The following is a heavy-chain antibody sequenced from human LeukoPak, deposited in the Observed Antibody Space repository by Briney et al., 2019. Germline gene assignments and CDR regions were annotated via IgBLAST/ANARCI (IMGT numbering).Heavy chain of an antibody. Sequence: GGSLRLSCAASGFTFSSYAMHWVRQAPGKGLEWVAVISYDGSNKYYADSVKGRFAISRDNSKNTLYLQMNSLRAEDTAVYYCARAPGGSRILLDDYWGQGTLVTVSS. CDR3: ARAPGGSRILLDDY. CDR1: GFTFSSYA. V-gene: IGHV3-30*09. CDR2: ISYDGSNK. D-gene: IGHD1-26*01. J-gene: IGHJ4*02.